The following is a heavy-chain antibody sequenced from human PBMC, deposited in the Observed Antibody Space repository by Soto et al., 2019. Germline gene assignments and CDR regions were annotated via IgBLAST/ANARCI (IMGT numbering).Heavy chain of an antibody. CDR1: GFTFSSYA. V-gene: IGHV3-23*01. J-gene: IGHJ6*02. Sequence: EVQLLESGGGLVQPGGSLRLSCAASGFTFSSYAMTWVRQAPGKGLEWVSAISGSGGSTYYADSVKGRFTISRDNSKNTLYLQMNSLRAEDTAVYFCARVGCSSTSCYTGLFGMDVWGQGTTVTVSS. CDR3: ARVGCSSTSCYTGLFGMDV. CDR2: ISGSGGST. D-gene: IGHD2-2*02.